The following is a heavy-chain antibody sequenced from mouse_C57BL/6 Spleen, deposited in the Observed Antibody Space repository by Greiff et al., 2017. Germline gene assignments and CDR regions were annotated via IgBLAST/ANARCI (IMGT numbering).Heavy chain of an antibody. CDR3: ARELTGTSYWYFDV. D-gene: IGHD4-1*01. Sequence: EVKLMESGGGLVKPGGSLKLSCAASGFTFSSYAMSWVRQTPEKRLEWVATISDGGSYTYYPDNVKGRFTISRDNAKNNLYLQMSHLKSEDTAMYYCARELTGTSYWYFDVWGTGTTVTVSS. CDR2: ISDGGSYT. J-gene: IGHJ1*03. CDR1: GFTFSSYA. V-gene: IGHV5-4*01.